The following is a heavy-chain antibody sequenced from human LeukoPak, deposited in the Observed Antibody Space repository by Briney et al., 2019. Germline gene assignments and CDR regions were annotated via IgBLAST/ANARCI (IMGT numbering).Heavy chain of an antibody. D-gene: IGHD6-19*01. V-gene: IGHV4-39*01. J-gene: IGHJ4*02. Sequence: SETLSLTCTVSGGSISSSSYYWGWIRQPPGKGLEWIGGIYYSGSTYYNPSLKSRVTISVDTSKNQFSLKLSSVTGAHTAVYYCARLYSSGWHYFDYWGQGTLVTVSS. CDR2: IYYSGST. CDR1: GGSISSSSYY. CDR3: ARLYSSGWHYFDY.